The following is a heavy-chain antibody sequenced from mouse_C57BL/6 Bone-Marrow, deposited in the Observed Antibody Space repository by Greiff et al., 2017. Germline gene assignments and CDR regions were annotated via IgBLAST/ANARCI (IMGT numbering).Heavy chain of an antibody. J-gene: IGHJ2*01. CDR3: TRPSTMITTVYY. V-gene: IGHV14-4*01. CDR2: IDPENGDT. CDR1: GFNIKDDY. D-gene: IGHD2-3*01. Sequence: VQLQQSGAELVRPGASVKLSCTASGFNIKDDYMHWVKQRPEQGLEWIGWIDPENGDTDYASKFQGKATITADTSSNTAYLQLSSLTSEDTAVYYCTRPSTMITTVYYGGQGTALTVSA.